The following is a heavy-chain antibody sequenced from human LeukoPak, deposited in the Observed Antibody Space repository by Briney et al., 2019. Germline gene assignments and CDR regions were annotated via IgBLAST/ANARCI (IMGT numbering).Heavy chain of an antibody. CDR1: GGSIGSYY. V-gene: IGHV4-4*07. CDR3: ARDLPEGSGRLNWFDP. J-gene: IGHJ5*02. D-gene: IGHD3-10*01. CDR2: IFTGGIT. Sequence: KSSETLSLTCAVSGGSIGSYYGTWIRQPAGKGLEWIGHIFTGGITNYNPSLKSRVTMSLDRSRNQFSLKLSPVTAADTAVNYCARDLPEGSGRLNWFDPWGQGALVTVSS.